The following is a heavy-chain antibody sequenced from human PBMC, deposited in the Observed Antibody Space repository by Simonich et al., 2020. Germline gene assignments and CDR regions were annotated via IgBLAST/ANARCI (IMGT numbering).Heavy chain of an antibody. CDR1: GFTFSSYG. CDR2: IWYDGSNK. CDR3: ARDRYCSGGSCYYFDY. J-gene: IGHJ4*02. Sequence: QVQLVESGGGVFQPGRSLRLSCAASGFTFSSYGMHWVRQAPGKGLEWVAVIWYDGSNKYYADSVKGRFTISRDNSKNTLYLQMNSLRAEDTAVYYCARDRYCSGGSCYYFDYWGQGTLVTVSS. V-gene: IGHV3-33*01. D-gene: IGHD2-15*01.